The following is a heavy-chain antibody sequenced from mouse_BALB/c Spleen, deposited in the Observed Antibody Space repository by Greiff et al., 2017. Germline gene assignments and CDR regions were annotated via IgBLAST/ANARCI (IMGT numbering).Heavy chain of an antibody. CDR2: ISYSGST. CDR3: AYYDYDSAWFAY. D-gene: IGHD2-4*01. V-gene: IGHV3-2*02. Sequence: EVQLQESGPGLVKPSQSLSLTCTVTGYSITSDYAWNWIRQFPGNKLEWMGYISYSGSTSYNPSLKSRISITRDTSKNQFFLQLNSVTTEDTATYYCAYYDYDSAWFAYWGQGTLVTVSA. J-gene: IGHJ3*01. CDR1: GYSITSDYA.